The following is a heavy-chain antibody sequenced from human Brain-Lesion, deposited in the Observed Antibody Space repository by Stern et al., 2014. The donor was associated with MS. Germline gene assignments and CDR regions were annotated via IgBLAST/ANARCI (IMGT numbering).Heavy chain of an antibody. J-gene: IGHJ4*02. CDR1: GGSISSSNW. V-gene: IGHV4-4*02. CDR2: SDHRGST. Sequence: VQLVESGPGLVKPSGTLSLTCAVSGGSISSSNWWSWVRQSPGKGLEWIGESDHRGSTISNPSLKSRGTVSADTSKTRFSLNLRSVTAADTAVYFCARFPASRPHVFDSWGQGTLVTVSS. CDR3: ARFPASRPHVFDS. D-gene: IGHD6-13*01.